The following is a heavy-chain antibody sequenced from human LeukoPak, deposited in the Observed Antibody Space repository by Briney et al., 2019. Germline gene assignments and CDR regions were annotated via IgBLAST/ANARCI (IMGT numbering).Heavy chain of an antibody. CDR3: TRGRYYFDY. Sequence: RGSLRLSCAASGFTFSSYWMHWVRQAPGKGLVWVSRIDSGVSSTIYADSVKGRFTISRDNAKNTLYLQMSSLRAEDTAVYYCTRGRYYFDYWGQGTLVTVSS. V-gene: IGHV3-74*01. D-gene: IGHD4-17*01. J-gene: IGHJ4*02. CDR2: IDSGVSST. CDR1: GFTFSSYW.